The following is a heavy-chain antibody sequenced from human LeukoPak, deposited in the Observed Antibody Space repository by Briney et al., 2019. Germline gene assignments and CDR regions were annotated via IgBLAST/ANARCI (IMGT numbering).Heavy chain of an antibody. D-gene: IGHD6-19*01. CDR3: ARSIAVAPPDY. V-gene: IGHV1-69*04. CDR1: GGTFSSYA. J-gene: IGHJ4*02. CDR2: IIPILGIA. Sequence: GASVKVSCKASGGTFSSYAISWVRQAPGQGLEWMGRIIPILGIANYAQKFQGRVTITADKSTSTAYMELSSLRSEDTAVYYCARSIAVAPPDYWGQGTLVTVAS.